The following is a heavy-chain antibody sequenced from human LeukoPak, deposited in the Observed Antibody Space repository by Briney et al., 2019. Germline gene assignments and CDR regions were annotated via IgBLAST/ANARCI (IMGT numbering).Heavy chain of an antibody. D-gene: IGHD3-10*01. CDR3: ARLVSDYYGSGRRFDP. CDR1: GYSFTNYW. J-gene: IGHJ5*02. Sequence: GESLKISCKGSGYSFTNYWIGWVRRMPGKGLDWMGIIYPGDSDDTTYSPSFQGLVTFSADNSISTAYLQWSSLKASDTAMYCCARLVSDYYGSGRRFDPWGQGTLVTVSS. CDR2: IYPGDSDDT. V-gene: IGHV5-51*01.